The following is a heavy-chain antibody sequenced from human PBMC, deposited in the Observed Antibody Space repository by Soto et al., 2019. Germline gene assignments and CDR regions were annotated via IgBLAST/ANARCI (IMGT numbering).Heavy chain of an antibody. CDR2: INAGNGNT. J-gene: IGHJ6*02. D-gene: IGHD2-15*01. Sequence: ASVKVSCKASGYTFTSYAMHWVRQAPGQRLEWMGWINAGNGNTKYSQKFQGRVTITRDTSASTAYMELSSLRSEDTAVYYCARVVVAATFYYYYGMDVWGQGTTVTVSS. CDR3: ARVVVAATFYYYYGMDV. CDR1: GYTFTSYA. V-gene: IGHV1-3*01.